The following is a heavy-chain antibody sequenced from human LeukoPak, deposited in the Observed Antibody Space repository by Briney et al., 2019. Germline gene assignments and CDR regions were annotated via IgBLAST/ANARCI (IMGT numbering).Heavy chain of an antibody. CDR3: ARGPSSSWQNWFDP. CDR2: IKQDGSEK. CDR1: GFTFSSYW. Sequence: GGSLRLSCAASGFTFSSYWMSWVRQAPGKGLEWVANIKQDGSEKYYVDSVKGRFTISRENAKNSLYLQMNSLRAEDTAVYYCARGPSSSWQNWFDPWGQGTLVTVSS. J-gene: IGHJ5*02. V-gene: IGHV3-7*01. D-gene: IGHD6-13*01.